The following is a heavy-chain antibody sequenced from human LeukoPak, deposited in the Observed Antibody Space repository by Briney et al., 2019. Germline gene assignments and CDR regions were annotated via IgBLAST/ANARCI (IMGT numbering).Heavy chain of an antibody. J-gene: IGHJ5*02. CDR1: GFAFSSYG. CDR3: AKGLYGSGSYYRWFDP. CDR2: ISGSGGST. V-gene: IGHV3-23*01. Sequence: GGTLRLSCGASGFAFSSYGMSWVRQAPGKGLEWVSTISGSGGSTYYADSVKGRFTISRDNSKNTLYLQMNSLRAEDTAVYYCAKGLYGSGSYYRWFDPWGQGTLVTVSS. D-gene: IGHD3-10*01.